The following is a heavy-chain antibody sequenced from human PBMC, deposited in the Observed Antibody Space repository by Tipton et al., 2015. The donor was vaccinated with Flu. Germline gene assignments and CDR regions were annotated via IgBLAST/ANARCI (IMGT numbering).Heavy chain of an antibody. J-gene: IGHJ4*02. Sequence: SLRLSCAASGFTFDDYAMHWVRPAPGKGLEWVSGISWNSGSIGYADSVKGRLTISRDNAKNSLYLQMNSLRAEDTALYYCAKSTIFGVVTPYYFDSWGQGTLVTXS. V-gene: IGHV3-9*01. CDR1: GFTFDDYA. CDR2: ISWNSGSI. D-gene: IGHD3-3*01. CDR3: AKSTIFGVVTPYYFDS.